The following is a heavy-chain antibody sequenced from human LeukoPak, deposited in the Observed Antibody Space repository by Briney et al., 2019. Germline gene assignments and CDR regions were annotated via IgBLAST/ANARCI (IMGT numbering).Heavy chain of an antibody. J-gene: IGHJ4*02. CDR3: ARAPRKAAAGPTWALGY. V-gene: IGHV1-2*02. CDR2: INPNSGGT. D-gene: IGHD6-13*01. Sequence: GASVKVSCKASGYTFTCYYMHWVRQAPGQGLEWMGWINPNSGGTNYAQKFQGRVTMTRDPSISTAYMELSRLRSDDTAVYYCARAPRKAAAGPTWALGYWGQGTLVTVSS. CDR1: GYTFTCYY.